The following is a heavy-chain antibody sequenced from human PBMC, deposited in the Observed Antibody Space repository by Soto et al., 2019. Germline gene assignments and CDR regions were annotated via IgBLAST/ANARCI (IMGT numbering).Heavy chain of an antibody. CDR2: TYYRSNWRH. CDR3: ARGVAGSGFDL. CDR1: GDSVSSNSAA. D-gene: IGHD6-19*01. J-gene: IGHJ4*02. V-gene: IGHV6-1*01. Sequence: SQTLSLTCAISGDSVSSNSAAWNWIRSSPSRGLEWLGRTYYRSNWRHDYAVSVKSRITVNPDTSKNHFSLQLNSVTPDDTAVYYGARGVAGSGFDLWGQGTLVTVCS.